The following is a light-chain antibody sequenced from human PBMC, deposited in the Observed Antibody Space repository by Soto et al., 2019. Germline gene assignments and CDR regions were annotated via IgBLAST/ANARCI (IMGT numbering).Light chain of an antibody. CDR1: SSHIGAGYD. J-gene: IGLJ3*02. V-gene: IGLV1-40*01. CDR3: QSYYSSLSGWV. CDR2: GNN. Sequence: QSVLTQPPSVSGAPGQRVTISCTGSSSHIGAGYDVHWYQQLPGTAPKLLIFGNNNRPSGVPDRFSGSKSGTSASLAITGLQAEDEADYYCQSYYSSLSGWVFGGGTKLNVL.